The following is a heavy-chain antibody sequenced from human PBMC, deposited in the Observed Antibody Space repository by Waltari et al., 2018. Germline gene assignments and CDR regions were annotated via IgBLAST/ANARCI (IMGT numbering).Heavy chain of an antibody. CDR1: GFTFSSYA. J-gene: IGHJ4*02. Sequence: QVQLVESGGGVVQPGRSLRLACAAAGFTFSSYAMHWVRQAPGKGLEWVAVISYDGSNKYYADSVKGRFTISRDNSKHTLYLQMNSLRAEDTAVYYCARDLFRYYDSSGYDYWGQGTLVTVSS. CDR2: ISYDGSNK. CDR3: ARDLFRYYDSSGYDY. V-gene: IGHV3-30*01. D-gene: IGHD3-22*01.